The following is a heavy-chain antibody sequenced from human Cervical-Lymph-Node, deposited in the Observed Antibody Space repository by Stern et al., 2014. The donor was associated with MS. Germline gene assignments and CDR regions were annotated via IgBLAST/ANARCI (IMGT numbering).Heavy chain of an antibody. Sequence: VQLVESGAGVVQPGSSLRLSCAVSGFTFSTYGMHLVPQAPGQGLEWVAVLSSDGSKKYYADSVKGRFTVSRDNSKNTLYVQMNSLRAEDTAIYYCAKGQGSYDSFYHYGMDVWGQGTTVTVSS. CDR2: LSSDGSKK. CDR1: GFTFSTYG. J-gene: IGHJ6*02. CDR3: AKGQGSYDSFYHYGMDV. V-gene: IGHV3-30*18. D-gene: IGHD3-3*01.